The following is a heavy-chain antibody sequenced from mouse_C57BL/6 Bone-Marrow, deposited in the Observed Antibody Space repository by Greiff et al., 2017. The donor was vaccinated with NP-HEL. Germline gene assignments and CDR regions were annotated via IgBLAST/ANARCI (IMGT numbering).Heavy chain of an antibody. CDR2: IYPGDGDT. CDR1: GYAFSSSW. V-gene: IGHV1-82*01. D-gene: IGHD3-2*02. CDR3: AALDSSCYAWFAY. Sequence: QVQLQQSGPELVKPGASVKISCKASGYAFSSSWMNWVKQRPGQGLEWIGRIYPGDGDTNYNGKFKGKATLTADKSSSTAYMQLSSLTSEDSAVYFCAALDSSCYAWFAYWGQGTLVTVSA. J-gene: IGHJ3*01.